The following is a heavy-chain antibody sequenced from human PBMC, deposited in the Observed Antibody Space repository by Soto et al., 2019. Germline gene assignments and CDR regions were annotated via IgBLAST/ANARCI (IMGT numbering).Heavy chain of an antibody. CDR3: ARARYSSSWYGFNYYYGMDV. Sequence: SVKVSCKAFGGTFSRYAISWVRQAPGQGLEWMGGIIPIFGTANYAQKFKGRVTITADESTSTAYMELSSLRSEDTAVYYCARARYSSSWYGFNYYYGMDVWGQGTTVTVSS. CDR1: GGTFSRYA. V-gene: IGHV1-69*13. D-gene: IGHD6-13*01. CDR2: IIPIFGTA. J-gene: IGHJ6*02.